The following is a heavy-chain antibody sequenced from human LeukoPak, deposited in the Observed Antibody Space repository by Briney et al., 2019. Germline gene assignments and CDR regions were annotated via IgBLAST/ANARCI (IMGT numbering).Heavy chain of an antibody. CDR3: ARGPAAGTAYYYYYGMDV. CDR2: INHSGST. J-gene: IGHJ6*02. D-gene: IGHD6-13*01. CDR1: GGSFSGYY. V-gene: IGHV4-34*01. Sequence: KPSETLSLTCAVYGGSFSGYYWSWIRQPPGKGLEGIGEINHSGSTNYNPSLKSRVTISVDTSKNQFSLKLSSVTAADTAVYYCARGPAAGTAYYYYYGMDVWGQGTTVTVSS.